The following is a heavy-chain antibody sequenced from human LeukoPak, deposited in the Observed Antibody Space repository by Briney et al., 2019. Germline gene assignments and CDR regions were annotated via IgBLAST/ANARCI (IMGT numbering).Heavy chain of an antibody. V-gene: IGHV3-30-3*01. CDR2: ISHDGSNK. CDR1: GFTFSNFA. CDR3: ARDRGDIVVVVAATKGGGDRDAFDI. J-gene: IGHJ3*02. D-gene: IGHD2-15*01. Sequence: GRSLRLSCAASGFTFSNFAMHWVRQAPGKGLEWVALISHDGSNKYYADSVKGRFTISRDNSKNTLYLQMNSLRAEDTAVYYCARDRGDIVVVVAATKGGGDRDAFDIWGQGTMVTVSS.